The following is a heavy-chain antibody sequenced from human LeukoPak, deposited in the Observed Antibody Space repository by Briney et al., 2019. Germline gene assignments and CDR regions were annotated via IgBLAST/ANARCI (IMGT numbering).Heavy chain of an antibody. J-gene: IGHJ4*02. CDR3: ARVSRTYSSGWYPFFY. CDR1: GDTFTSYD. D-gene: IGHD6-19*01. V-gene: IGHV1-8*01. Sequence: ASVKVSCKASGDTFTSYDIHWVRQATGQGLEWMGWMNPNSGNTGYAQKFQGRVTMTRNTSISTAYMELSSLRSEDTAVYYCARVSRTYSSGWYPFFYWGQGTLVTVSS. CDR2: MNPNSGNT.